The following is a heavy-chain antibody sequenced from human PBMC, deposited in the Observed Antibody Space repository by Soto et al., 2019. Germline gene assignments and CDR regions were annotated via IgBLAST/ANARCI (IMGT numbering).Heavy chain of an antibody. Sequence: QVQLQESGPGLVKPSHTLSLTCTVSGGSFSSGGYYWSWIRQHPGKGLEWIGYIYYSGSTYYNPSLKSRVTITVDTSKNQCSLKLSSVTAADTAVYYCARMYSGSYYGYYFDYWGQGTLVTVSS. J-gene: IGHJ4*02. D-gene: IGHD1-26*01. CDR1: GGSFSSGGYY. V-gene: IGHV4-31*03. CDR2: IYYSGST. CDR3: ARMYSGSYYGYYFDY.